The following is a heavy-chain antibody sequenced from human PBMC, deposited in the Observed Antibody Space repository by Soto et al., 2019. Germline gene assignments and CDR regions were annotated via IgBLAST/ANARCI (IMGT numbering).Heavy chain of an antibody. J-gene: IGHJ4*02. CDR2: IYYSGST. D-gene: IGHD5-18*01. CDR3: ARDNGYSYGYTLDH. Sequence: SETLSLTCTVSGGSISSRGYYWGWIRQPPGKGLEWIGTIYYSGSTYYNPSLKSRVTISVDTSKNQFSLKLSSVTAADTAVYYCARDNGYSYGYTLDHWGQGTLVTVSS. V-gene: IGHV4-39*07. CDR1: GGSISSRGYY.